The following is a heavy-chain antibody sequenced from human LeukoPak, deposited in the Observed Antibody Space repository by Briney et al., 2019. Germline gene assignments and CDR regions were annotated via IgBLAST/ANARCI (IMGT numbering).Heavy chain of an antibody. CDR2: INAGNGNT. V-gene: IGHV1-3*01. CDR1: GYTFTTYA. D-gene: IGHD2-8*01. J-gene: IGHJ4*02. Sequence: ASVKVSCKPSGYTFTTYAMHWVRQAPGQRLEWMGWINAGNGNTKYSQKFQGRVTITRDTSASTAYMELSSLRSEDTAVYYCARDAGGSVSSEIFDYWGQGTLVTVSS. CDR3: ARDAGGSVSSEIFDY.